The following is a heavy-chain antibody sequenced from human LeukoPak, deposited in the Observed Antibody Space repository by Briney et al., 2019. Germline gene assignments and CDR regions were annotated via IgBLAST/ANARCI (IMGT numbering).Heavy chain of an antibody. CDR2: ISSTSSYI. Sequence: NPGGSLRLSCAASGISFSSYSMNWVRQAPGKGPEWVSSISSTSSYIYYADSVKGRFTISRDNAKNSLYLQMNSLRAEDTAVYYCARASSGWAVDLYYFDFWGQGTLVTVSS. CDR3: ARASSGWAVDLYYFDF. D-gene: IGHD6-19*01. CDR1: GISFSSYS. J-gene: IGHJ4*02. V-gene: IGHV3-21*01.